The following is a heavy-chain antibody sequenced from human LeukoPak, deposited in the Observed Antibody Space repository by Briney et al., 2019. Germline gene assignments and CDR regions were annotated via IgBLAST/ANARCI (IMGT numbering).Heavy chain of an antibody. CDR1: GGSISTYY. CDR3: ARDQTTVTTAAWYFDL. CDR2: IHYSGRS. D-gene: IGHD4-17*01. J-gene: IGHJ2*01. V-gene: IGHV4-59*01. Sequence: SETLTLTCTVSGGSISTYYWSWIRQPPGKGLEWVGSIHYSGRSNSNPSLTGRLTISVDTSKNQFSLKLSSVTASDTAVYYCARDQTTVTTAAWYFDLWGRGTLVTVSS.